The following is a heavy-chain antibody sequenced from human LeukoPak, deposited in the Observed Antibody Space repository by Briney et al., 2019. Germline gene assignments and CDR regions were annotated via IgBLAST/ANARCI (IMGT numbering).Heavy chain of an antibody. CDR2: ISGTGGIT. Sequence: GGSLRLSCAASGFRFSSHAMSWVRQAPGKGLQWVSSISGTGGITFYVDSVKGRFTISRDNSKNTLSLQMNSLSADDAAVYYCARGTDYSSSWLFDYWGQGILVTVSS. V-gene: IGHV3-23*01. CDR1: GFRFSSHA. CDR3: ARGTDYSSSWLFDY. D-gene: IGHD6-13*01. J-gene: IGHJ4*02.